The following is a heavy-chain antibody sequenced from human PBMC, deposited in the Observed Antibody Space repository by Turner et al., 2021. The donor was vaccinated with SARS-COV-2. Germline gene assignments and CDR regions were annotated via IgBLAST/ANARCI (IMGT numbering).Heavy chain of an antibody. CDR1: GLPFSTSG. CDR3: ARDKGEGSSGWLIPSGSYYFDY. V-gene: IGHV3-33*01. D-gene: IGHD6-19*01. J-gene: IGHJ4*02. CDR2: IWDDGSNK. Sequence: VQLLESWGVVVHPGRSLRLSFSASGLPFSTSGMHWVRQAQGKGLEWVAVIWDDGSNKDYADSVKGRFTSSRDNSKNTLYLQMNSLRAEDTAVYYWARDKGEGSSGWLIPSGSYYFDYWGQGTLVTVSS.